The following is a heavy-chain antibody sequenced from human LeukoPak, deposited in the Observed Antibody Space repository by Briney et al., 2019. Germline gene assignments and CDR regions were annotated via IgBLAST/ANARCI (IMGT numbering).Heavy chain of an antibody. CDR3: ARDDLGVGGADYGDIGGFDY. CDR1: AYTFTSYG. D-gene: IGHD4-17*01. Sequence: ASVKVSCKASAYTFTSYGISWVRQAPGQGLEWIGWISAYNGNTNYAQKLQGRVTMTTDTSTSTAYMELRSLRSDDTAVYYCARDDLGVGGADYGDIGGFDYWGQGTLVTVSS. V-gene: IGHV1-18*01. CDR2: ISAYNGNT. J-gene: IGHJ4*02.